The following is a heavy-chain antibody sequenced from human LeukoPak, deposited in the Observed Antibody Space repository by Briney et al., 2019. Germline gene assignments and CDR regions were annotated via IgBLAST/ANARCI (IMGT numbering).Heavy chain of an antibody. CDR3: ARVRGPQLSYFDY. V-gene: IGHV3-21*01. J-gene: IGHJ4*02. D-gene: IGHD3-10*01. CDR1: GFTFSTYS. Sequence: PGGSLRLSCAASGFTFSTYSMNWVRQAPGKGLEWVSSISSESSYIYYADSVKGRFTISRDNAKNSLYLQMNSLRAEDTAVYYCARVRGPQLSYFDYWGQGTLVTVSS. CDR2: ISSESSYI.